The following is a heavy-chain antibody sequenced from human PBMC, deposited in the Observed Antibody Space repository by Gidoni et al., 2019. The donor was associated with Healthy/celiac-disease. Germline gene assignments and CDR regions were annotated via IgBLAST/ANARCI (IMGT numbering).Heavy chain of an antibody. J-gene: IGHJ6*02. Sequence: EVQLVESGGGLVKPGGSLRLSCAASGFTFSRYSMNWVRQAPGKGLEWVSSISSSSSYIYYADSVKGRFTISRDNAKNSLYLQMNSLRAEDTAVYYCARDWAYDFWSGYYEAPSYGMDVWGQGTTVTVSS. V-gene: IGHV3-21*01. D-gene: IGHD3-3*01. CDR2: ISSSSSYI. CDR3: ARDWAYDFWSGYYEAPSYGMDV. CDR1: GFTFSRYS.